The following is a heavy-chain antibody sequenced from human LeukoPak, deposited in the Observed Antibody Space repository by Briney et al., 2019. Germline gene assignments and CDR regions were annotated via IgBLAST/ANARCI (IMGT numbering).Heavy chain of an antibody. CDR2: IYTGGST. CDR3: AREVQLSSGWSNWFDP. D-gene: IGHD6-19*01. CDR1: GFTVSSTY. Sequence: GGSLRLSCAASGFTVSSTYMTWVRKAPGKGLEWVSLIYTGGSTFYADVVKGRFTISRDTSTNTLVLHMTSLRVEDTAVYYCAREVQLSSGWSNWFDPRGQGTLVTVSS. V-gene: IGHV3-53*01. J-gene: IGHJ5*02.